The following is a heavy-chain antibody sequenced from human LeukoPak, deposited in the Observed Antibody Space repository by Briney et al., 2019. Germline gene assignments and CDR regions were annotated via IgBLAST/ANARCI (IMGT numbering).Heavy chain of an antibody. D-gene: IGHD3-16*02. CDR3: ARGLRDYVWGSYRYTGYFDY. Sequence: SETLSFTCAVYGGSFSGYYWSWIRQPPGKGLEWIGEINHSGSTNYNPSLKSRVTISVDTSKNQFSLKLSSVTAADTAVYYCARGLRDYVWGSYRYTGYFDYWGQGTLVTVSS. V-gene: IGHV4-34*01. CDR1: GGSFSGYY. CDR2: INHSGST. J-gene: IGHJ4*02.